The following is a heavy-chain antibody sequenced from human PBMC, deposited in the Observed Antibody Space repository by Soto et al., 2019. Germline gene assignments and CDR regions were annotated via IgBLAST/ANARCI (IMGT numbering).Heavy chain of an antibody. D-gene: IGHD3-16*01. CDR1: SYSFSSSG. CDR2: INPDNRNT. J-gene: IGHJ4*02. Sequence: ASVKVSCKPSSYSFSSSGVTWVRQAPGHGLEWVGWINPDNRNTHYAPMVHGRVTMTTDTSTFTAYMELRSLTSDDTAVYYCARGGDASTPLDSWGQGTLVTVPS. CDR3: ARGGDASTPLDS. V-gene: IGHV1-18*01.